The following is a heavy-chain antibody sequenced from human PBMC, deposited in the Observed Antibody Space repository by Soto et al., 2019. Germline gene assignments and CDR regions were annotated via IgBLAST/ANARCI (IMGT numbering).Heavy chain of an antibody. CDR2: IKSKTDGGTT. J-gene: IGHJ6*02. Sequence: GGSLRLSCAASGFTFSNAWMNWVRQAPGKGLEWVGRIKSKTDGGTTDYAAPVKGRFTISRDDSKNTLYLQMNSLKTEDTAVYYCTWGSGYGYSVYYYYGMDGSGQGTTVTVSS. CDR1: GFTFSNAW. CDR3: TWGSGYGYSVYYYYGMDG. D-gene: IGHD5-12*01. V-gene: IGHV3-15*07.